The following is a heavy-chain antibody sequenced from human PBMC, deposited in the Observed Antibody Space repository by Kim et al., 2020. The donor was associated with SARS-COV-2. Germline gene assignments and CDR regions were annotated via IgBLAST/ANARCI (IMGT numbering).Heavy chain of an antibody. CDR3: ARGSSSGWYHYYGMDV. Sequence: GESLKISCKGSGYSFTSYWIGWVRQMPVKGLEWMGIIYPGDSDTRYSPSFQGQVTISADKSISTAYLQWSSLKASDTAMYYCARGSSSGWYHYYGMDVWGQGTTVTVSS. J-gene: IGHJ6*02. CDR2: IYPGDSDT. V-gene: IGHV5-51*01. CDR1: GYSFTSYW. D-gene: IGHD6-19*01.